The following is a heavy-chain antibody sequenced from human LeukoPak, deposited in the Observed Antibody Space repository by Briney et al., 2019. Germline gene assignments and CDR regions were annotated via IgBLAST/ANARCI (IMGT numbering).Heavy chain of an antibody. CDR3: ARAGGSYYPYFYYGMDV. D-gene: IGHD1-26*01. Sequence: GGSLRLSCAASGFTHNSHAMHWVRQAPGKGLEWVAVIWYDGSNKYYADSVKGRFTISRDNSKNTMHLEMNSLRAEDTAVYYCARAGGSYYPYFYYGMDVWGQGTAVTVSS. V-gene: IGHV3-33*01. J-gene: IGHJ6*02. CDR2: IWYDGSNK. CDR1: GFTHNSHA.